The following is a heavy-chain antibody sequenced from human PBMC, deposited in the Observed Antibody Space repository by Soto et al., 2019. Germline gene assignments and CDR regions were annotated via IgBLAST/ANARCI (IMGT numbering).Heavy chain of an antibody. CDR2: INHSGST. J-gene: IGHJ1*01. Sequence: QVQLQQWGAGLLKPSETLSLTCAVYGGSFSGYYWSWIRQPPGKGLEWIGEINHSGSTNYNPSLKCRVTISVDTSKNQFSLKLSSVTAADTAVYYCARSFIAVAGLKCFQHWGQGTLVTVSS. CDR3: ARSFIAVAGLKCFQH. CDR1: GGSFSGYY. D-gene: IGHD6-19*01. V-gene: IGHV4-34*01.